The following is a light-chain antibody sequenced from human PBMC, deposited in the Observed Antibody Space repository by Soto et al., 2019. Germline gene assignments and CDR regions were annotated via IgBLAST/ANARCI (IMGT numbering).Light chain of an antibody. Sequence: EIVLTKSPGTLSLSPGERAPLSCRASQSVSSSYLAWSQPKPGQVPRLLIYGASFRATGIPDRFSGSGSGTDFTLTISALEPEDFAVYYCQQYGSSRTFGQGTKVDIK. V-gene: IGKV3-20*01. CDR3: QQYGSSRT. CDR1: QSVSSSY. J-gene: IGKJ1*01. CDR2: GAS.